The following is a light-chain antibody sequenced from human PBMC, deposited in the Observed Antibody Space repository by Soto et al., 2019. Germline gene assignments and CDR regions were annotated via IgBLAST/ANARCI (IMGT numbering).Light chain of an antibody. V-gene: IGLV1-47*01. J-gene: IGLJ3*02. CDR1: SSNIGSNY. CDR2: RNN. Sequence: QSVLTQPPSASGTPGQRVTISCSGSSSNIGSNYVYWYQQLPGTAPKLLIYRNNQRPSGVADRFSGSKSGTSASLAISGLRSEDEADYYCAAWDDSLSAGVFGGGTKLTVL. CDR3: AAWDDSLSAGV.